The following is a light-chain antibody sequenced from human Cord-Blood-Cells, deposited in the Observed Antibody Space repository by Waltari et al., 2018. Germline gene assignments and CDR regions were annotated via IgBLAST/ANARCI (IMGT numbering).Light chain of an antibody. V-gene: IGLV3-25*03. CDR2: KDS. J-gene: IGLJ3*02. Sequence: SYDLTQPPSVSVSPGQTARITCSGDALPKQYAYWYQQKPGQAPVLVIYKDSERPSGIPERFSGSSSGTTVTLTISGVQAEDEADYYCQSADSSGTYDWVFGGGTKLTVL. CDR3: QSADSSGTYDWV. CDR1: ALPKQY.